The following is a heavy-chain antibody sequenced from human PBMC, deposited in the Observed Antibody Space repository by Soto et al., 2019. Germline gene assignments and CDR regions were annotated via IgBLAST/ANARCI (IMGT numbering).Heavy chain of an antibody. D-gene: IGHD3-10*01. CDR2: IKSKTDGGTT. CDR1: GGSFSGYY. V-gene: IGHV3-15*01. CDR3: TTVYGSGPLYYYYGMDV. J-gene: IGHJ6*02. Sequence: ETLSLTCAVYGGSFSGYYWSWVRQAPGKGLEWVGRIKSKTDGGTTDYAAPVKGRFTISRDDSKNTLYLQMNSLKTEDTAVYYCTTVYGSGPLYYYYGMDVWGQGTTVTVSS.